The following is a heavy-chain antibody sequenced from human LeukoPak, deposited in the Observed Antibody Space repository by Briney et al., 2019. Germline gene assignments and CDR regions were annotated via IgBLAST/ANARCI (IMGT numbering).Heavy chain of an antibody. CDR1: GYTFTGYY. D-gene: IGHD3-3*01. Sequence: GASVKVSCKASGYTFTGYYMHWVRQAPGQGLEWMGWINPNSGGTNYAQKFQGRVTMTRDTSISTAYMELSRLRSDDTAVYYCARVHDFWSGYPPHFDYWGQGTLVTVSS. J-gene: IGHJ4*02. CDR3: ARVHDFWSGYPPHFDY. CDR2: INPNSGGT. V-gene: IGHV1-2*02.